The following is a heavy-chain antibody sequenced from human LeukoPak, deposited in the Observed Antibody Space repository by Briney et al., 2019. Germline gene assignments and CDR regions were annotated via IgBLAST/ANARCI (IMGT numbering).Heavy chain of an antibody. CDR2: ISSSSSTI. D-gene: IGHD3-22*01. CDR3: ARDQDYDSSGYFVGGFDY. Sequence: PGGSLRLSCAASGFTFSSYSMNWVRQAPGKGLEWVSYISSSSSTIYYADSVKGRFTISRDNAKNSLYLQMNSLRAEDTAVYYCARDQDYDSSGYFVGGFDYWGQGTLVTVSS. CDR1: GFTFSSYS. J-gene: IGHJ4*02. V-gene: IGHV3-48*04.